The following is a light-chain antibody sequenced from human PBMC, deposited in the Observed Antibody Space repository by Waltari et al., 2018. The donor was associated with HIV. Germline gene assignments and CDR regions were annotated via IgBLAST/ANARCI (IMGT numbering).Light chain of an antibody. J-gene: IGLJ3*02. CDR3: ETWDSSTWV. CDR1: SGHSRTI. CDR2: LEGGGFY. V-gene: IGLV4-60*02. Sequence: QPVLTQSSSASASLGSSVKLTCTLTSGHSRTIIPCHQQQPGKAPRYLMKLEGGGFYNKGSGVPDRFSGSSSGADRYLTISNLQFEDEADYYCETWDSSTWVFGGGTKLTVL.